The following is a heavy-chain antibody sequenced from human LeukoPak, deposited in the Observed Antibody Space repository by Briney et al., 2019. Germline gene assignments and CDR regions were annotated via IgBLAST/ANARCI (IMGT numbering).Heavy chain of an antibody. CDR3: ARDVSAVGGLERPATLGY. CDR2: INPSGGST. V-gene: IGHV1-46*01. Sequence: ASVKVSCKASGYTFTSYYMHWVRQAPGQGLEWMGIINPSGGSTSYAQKFQGRVTMTRDTSTSTVYMELSSLRSEDTAVYYCARDVSAVGGLERPATLGYWGQGTLVTVSS. J-gene: IGHJ4*02. CDR1: GYTFTSYY. D-gene: IGHD1-1*01.